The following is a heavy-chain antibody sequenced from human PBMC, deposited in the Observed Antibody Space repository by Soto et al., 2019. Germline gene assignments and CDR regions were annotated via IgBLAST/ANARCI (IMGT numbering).Heavy chain of an antibody. V-gene: IGHV4-4*02. CDR1: GGSISSSNW. D-gene: IGHD3-3*01. J-gene: IGHJ6*02. CDR2: IYHSGST. Sequence: SETLSLTCAVSGGSISSSNWWSRVRQPPGKGLEWIGEIYHSGSTNYNPSLKSRVTISVDKSKNQFSLKLSSVTAADTAVYYCARESLPRSAFEYYYGMDVWGQGTTVTVSS. CDR3: ARESLPRSAFEYYYGMDV.